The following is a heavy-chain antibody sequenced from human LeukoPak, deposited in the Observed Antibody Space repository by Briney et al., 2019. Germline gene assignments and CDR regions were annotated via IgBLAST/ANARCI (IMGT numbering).Heavy chain of an antibody. V-gene: IGHV3-48*03. CDR1: GFTFSTYE. D-gene: IGHD1-1*01. CDR2: ISSSGSSI. CDR3: ARYNWNPHWFDP. J-gene: IGHJ5*02. Sequence: GGSLRLSCGASGFTFSTYEMNWVRQAPGKGLGWVSYISSSGSSIYYADSVKGRFTVSRDNAKNSLYLQMNSLRAEDTAVYYCARYNWNPHWFDPWGQGTLVTVSS.